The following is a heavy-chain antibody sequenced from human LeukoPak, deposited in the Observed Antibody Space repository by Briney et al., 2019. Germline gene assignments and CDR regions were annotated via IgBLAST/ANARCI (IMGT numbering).Heavy chain of an antibody. Sequence: SETLSLTCTVSGGSISSYYWSWIRQPPGKGLEWIGYIYYSGSTKYNPSLKSRVTISVDTPKNQFSLKLSSVTAADTAVYYCARENVVGAIFDYWGQGTLVTVSS. D-gene: IGHD1-26*01. J-gene: IGHJ4*02. V-gene: IGHV4-59*01. CDR2: IYYSGST. CDR1: GGSISSYY. CDR3: ARENVVGAIFDY.